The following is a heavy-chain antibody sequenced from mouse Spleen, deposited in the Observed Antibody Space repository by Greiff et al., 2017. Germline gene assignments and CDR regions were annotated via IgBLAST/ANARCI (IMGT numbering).Heavy chain of an antibody. V-gene: IGHV10-1*01. Sequence: EVKLVESGGGLVQPKGSLKLSCAASGFSFNTYAMNWVRQAPGKGLEWVARIRSKSNNYATYYADSVKDRFTISRDDSESMLYLQMNNLKTEDTAMYYCVSSLTGPWYFDVWGAGTTVTVSS. D-gene: IGHD4-1*01. CDR2: IRSKSNNYAT. J-gene: IGHJ1*01. CDR1: GFSFNTYA. CDR3: VSSLTGPWYFDV.